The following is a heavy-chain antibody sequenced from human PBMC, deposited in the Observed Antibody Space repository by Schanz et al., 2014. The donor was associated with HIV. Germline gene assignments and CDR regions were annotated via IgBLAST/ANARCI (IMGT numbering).Heavy chain of an antibody. CDR2: INPRGGNT. Sequence: QVQLVQSGAEVKKPGASVKVSCKASGYIFTSYYMHWVRQAPGQGLEWMGIINPRGGNTTYAQKYQGRVTMPRDTSTSTVYMELSSVRSEDTALYFCARDLVDSSTWYDAFDIWGQGTKVTVSS. V-gene: IGHV1-46*01. CDR3: ARDLVDSSTWYDAFDI. J-gene: IGHJ3*02. D-gene: IGHD6-13*01. CDR1: GYIFTSYY.